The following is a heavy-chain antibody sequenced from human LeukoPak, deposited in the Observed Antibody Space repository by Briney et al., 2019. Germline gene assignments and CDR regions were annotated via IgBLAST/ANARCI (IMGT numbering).Heavy chain of an antibody. CDR3: ARGSSGGWYYFDY. D-gene: IGHD6-19*01. Sequence: PSETLSLTCTVSGGCISSYYWSWIRQPPGKGLEWIGYIYYSGSTNYNPSLKSRVTISVDTSKNQFSLKLSSVTAADTAVYYCARGSSGGWYYFDYWGQGTLVTVSS. CDR2: IYYSGST. CDR1: GGCISSYY. V-gene: IGHV4-59*01. J-gene: IGHJ4*02.